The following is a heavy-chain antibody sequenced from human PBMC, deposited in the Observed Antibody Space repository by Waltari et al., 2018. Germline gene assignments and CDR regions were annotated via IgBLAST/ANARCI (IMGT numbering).Heavy chain of an antibody. V-gene: IGHV4-61*02. D-gene: IGHD5-12*01. CDR3: AISNSGYDLFDY. Sequence: QAQLQESGPGLVKPSPTLSLTCTVPGGSLSRGGFYWSWIRQPAGKGLEWIGRIHTNGNTNYSPSLKSRVTISLDTSKIQVSLKLSSVTAADTAVYYCAISNSGYDLFDYWGQGTLVTVSS. CDR2: IHTNGNT. J-gene: IGHJ4*02. CDR1: GGSLSRGGFY.